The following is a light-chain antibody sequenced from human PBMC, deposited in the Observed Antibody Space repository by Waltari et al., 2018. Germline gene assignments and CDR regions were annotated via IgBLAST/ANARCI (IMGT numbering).Light chain of an antibody. V-gene: IGLV1-51*01. Sequence: QSVLTQPPSVSAAPGQKVTISCSGTGSNIGNNFVSWYQQLPGTAPKLLIYDNNKRPSGIPDRFSDSKSGTSATLGITGLQTGDEADYYCGTWDTDLSVVFGGGTKLTVL. CDR3: GTWDTDLSVV. CDR1: GSNIGNNF. CDR2: DNN. J-gene: IGLJ2*01.